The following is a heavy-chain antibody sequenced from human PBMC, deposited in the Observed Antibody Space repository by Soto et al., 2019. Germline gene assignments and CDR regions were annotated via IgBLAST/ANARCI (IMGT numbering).Heavy chain of an antibody. CDR1: GYTFTSYG. CDR2: ISAYNGNT. D-gene: IGHD3-9*01. J-gene: IGHJ4*02. CDR3: ARESDYDILTGSDY. V-gene: IGHV1-18*04. Sequence: ASVKVSCKASGYTFTSYGISWVRQAPGQGLEWMGWISAYNGNTNYAQKLQGRVTMTTDTSTSTAYMELRSPRSDDTAVYYCARESDYDILTGSDYWGQGTLVTVSS.